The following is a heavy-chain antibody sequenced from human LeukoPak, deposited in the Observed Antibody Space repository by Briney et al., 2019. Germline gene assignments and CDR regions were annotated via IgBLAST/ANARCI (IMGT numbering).Heavy chain of an antibody. CDR3: TRHGDYYDSSGYYIDAFDI. D-gene: IGHD3-22*01. J-gene: IGHJ3*02. Sequence: PGGSLRPSCAASGFTFSGSAMHWVRQASGKGLEWVGRIRSKANSYATAYAASVKGRFTISRDDSKNTAYLQMNSLKTEDTAVYYCTRHGDYYDSSGYYIDAFDIWGQGTMVTVSS. V-gene: IGHV3-73*01. CDR2: IRSKANSYAT. CDR1: GFTFSGSA.